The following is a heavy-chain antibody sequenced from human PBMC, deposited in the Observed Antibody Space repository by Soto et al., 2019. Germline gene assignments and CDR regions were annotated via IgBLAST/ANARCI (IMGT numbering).Heavy chain of an antibody. CDR2: ISYDGSNK. V-gene: IGHV3-30*18. Sequence: GGSLRLSCAASGFTFSSYGMHWVRQAPGKGLEWVAVISYDGSNKYYADSVKGRFTISRDNSKNTLYLQMNSLRAEDTAVYYCAKGTYGDYVFDYWGQGTLVTVSS. J-gene: IGHJ4*02. D-gene: IGHD4-17*01. CDR1: GFTFSSYG. CDR3: AKGTYGDYVFDY.